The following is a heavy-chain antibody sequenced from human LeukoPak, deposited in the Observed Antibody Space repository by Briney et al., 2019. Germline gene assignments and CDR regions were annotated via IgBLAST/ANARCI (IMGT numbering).Heavy chain of an antibody. V-gene: IGHV3-23*01. CDR2: INGRGDTT. CDR1: GFTFSSYV. D-gene: IGHD1-26*01. Sequence: PGGSLRLSCAASGFTFSSYVMNWVRQAPGKGLEWVSTINGRGDTTYYADSVKGRFTISRDNSKNTLYLQMSSLRAEDTAVYYCAKRGAEVGQTVAPGDYWGQGTLVTVSS. J-gene: IGHJ4*02. CDR3: AKRGAEVGQTVAPGDY.